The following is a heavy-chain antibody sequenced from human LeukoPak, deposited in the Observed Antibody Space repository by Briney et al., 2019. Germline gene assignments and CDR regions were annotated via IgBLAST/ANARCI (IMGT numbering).Heavy chain of an antibody. CDR2: ISSDSSII. J-gene: IGHJ4*02. V-gene: IGHV3-48*01. CDR3: AGNFWSGYYTGY. Sequence: PEGSLRLSCAASGFSFSSYDMNWVRQAPGKGLEWLSYISSDSSIIYYADSVKGRFTISRDNAKNSLYLQMNSLRAEDTAVYYCAGNFWSGYYTGYWGQGTLVTVSS. CDR1: GFSFSSYD. D-gene: IGHD3-3*01.